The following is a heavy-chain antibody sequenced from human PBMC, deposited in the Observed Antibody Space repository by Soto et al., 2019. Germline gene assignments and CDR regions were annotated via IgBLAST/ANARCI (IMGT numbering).Heavy chain of an antibody. CDR2: FDPEDGET. CDR3: ATVHVGLYWFDP. Sequence: ASVKVSCKVSGYTLTELSMHWVRQAPGKGLEWMGGFDPEDGETIYAQKFQGRVTMTEDTSTDTAYMELSSLRSEDTAVYYCATVHVGLYWFDPWGQGTLVPVAS. V-gene: IGHV1-24*01. J-gene: IGHJ5*02. CDR1: GYTLTELS.